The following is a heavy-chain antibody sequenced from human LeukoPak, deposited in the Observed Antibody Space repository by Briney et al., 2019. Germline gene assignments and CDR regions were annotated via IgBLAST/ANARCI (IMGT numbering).Heavy chain of an antibody. CDR1: GFTFSSYG. CDR3: AKGPAAGGYYYYYMDV. Sequence: GGSLRLSCAASGFTFSSYGMHWVRQAPGKGLEWVAVIWYGGSNKYYADSVKGRFTISRDNSKNTLYLQMNSLRAEDTAVYYCAKGPAAGGYYYYYMDVWGKGTTVTVSS. J-gene: IGHJ6*03. CDR2: IWYGGSNK. D-gene: IGHD1-14*01. V-gene: IGHV3-30*02.